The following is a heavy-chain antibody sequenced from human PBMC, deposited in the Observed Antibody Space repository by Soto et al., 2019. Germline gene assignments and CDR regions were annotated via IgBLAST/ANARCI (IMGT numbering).Heavy chain of an antibody. D-gene: IGHD5-12*01. J-gene: IGHJ4*02. V-gene: IGHV3-23*01. CDR3: AKDGSEGWLQLGHRYFDY. Sequence: PGGSLRLSCAASGFTFSSYAMSWVRQAPGKGLEWVSAISGSGGSTYYADSVKGRFTISRDNSKNTLYLQMNSLRAEDTAVYYCAKDGSEGWLQLGHRYFDYWGQGTLVTVSS. CDR2: ISGSGGST. CDR1: GFTFSSYA.